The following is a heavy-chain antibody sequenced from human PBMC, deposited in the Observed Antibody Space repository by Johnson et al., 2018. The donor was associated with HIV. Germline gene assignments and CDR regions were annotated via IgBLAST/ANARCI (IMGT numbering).Heavy chain of an antibody. CDR2: ISYDRSNK. J-gene: IGHJ3*02. CDR1: GFTFSSYA. CDR3: AREMAWEDAFDI. Sequence: QVQLVESGGGVVQPGRSLRLSCAASGFTFSSYAMHWVRQAPGKGLEWVAVISYDRSNKYYADSVKGRFTISRDNAKNSLYLKMNSLRAEDTAVYYCAREMAWEDAFDIWGQGTMVTVSS. V-gene: IGHV3-30*04. D-gene: IGHD5-24*01.